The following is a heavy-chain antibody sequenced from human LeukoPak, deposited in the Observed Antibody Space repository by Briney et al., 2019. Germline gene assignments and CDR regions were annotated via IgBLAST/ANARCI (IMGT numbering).Heavy chain of an antibody. CDR3: AKDGHYYDSSGYKYYFDY. CDR1: GFTFSSYA. Sequence: GGSLRLSCAASGFTFSSYAMSWVRQAPRKGLEWVSAISGSGGSTYYADSVKGRFTISRDNSKNTLYLQMNSLRAEDTAVYYCAKDGHYYDSSGYKYYFDYWGQGTLVTVSS. CDR2: ISGSGGST. D-gene: IGHD3-22*01. V-gene: IGHV3-23*01. J-gene: IGHJ4*02.